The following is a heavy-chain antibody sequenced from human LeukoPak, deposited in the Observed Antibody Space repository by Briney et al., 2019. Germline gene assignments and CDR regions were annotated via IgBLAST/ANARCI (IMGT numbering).Heavy chain of an antibody. J-gene: IGHJ6*02. CDR3: AKGSPILTGYYYYYYGMDV. CDR2: IYSSGST. D-gene: IGHD3-9*01. CDR1: GGSISSYY. Sequence: SETLSLTCTVSGGSISSYYWSWIRQPPGKGLEWIGYIYSSGSTNYNPSLKSRVTISADTSKNHFSLTLSSVTAADTAVYYCAKGSPILTGYYYYYYGMDVWGQGTTVTVSS. V-gene: IGHV4-4*09.